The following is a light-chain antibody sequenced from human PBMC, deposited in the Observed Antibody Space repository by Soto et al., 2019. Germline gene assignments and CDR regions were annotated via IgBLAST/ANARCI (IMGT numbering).Light chain of an antibody. Sequence: ALTQPASVSGSPGQSITISCTGTSSDVGSYNLVSWYQQHPGKAPKLMIYEVSKRPSGVSNRFSGSKSGNTASLTISGLQAEDEADYYCCSYAGSSTLYVFGTGTKVTVL. J-gene: IGLJ1*01. V-gene: IGLV2-23*02. CDR2: EVS. CDR1: SSDVGSYNL. CDR3: CSYAGSSTLYV.